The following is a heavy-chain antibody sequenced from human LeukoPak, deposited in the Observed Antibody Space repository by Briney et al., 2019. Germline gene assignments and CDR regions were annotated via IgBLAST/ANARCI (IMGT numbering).Heavy chain of an antibody. V-gene: IGHV3-48*03. CDR1: GFTFSTYE. CDR3: ARDGADYYDSSGHYLSDV. D-gene: IGHD3-22*01. J-gene: IGHJ6*02. CDR2: INSRGRTA. Sequence: GGSLRLSCAASGFTFSTYEMNWVRQAPGKGLEWVSYINSRGRTAFYAESVKRRFTISRDNAKNSLYLQMNSLRAEDTAVYYCARDGADYYDSSGHYLSDVWGQGTTVTVSS.